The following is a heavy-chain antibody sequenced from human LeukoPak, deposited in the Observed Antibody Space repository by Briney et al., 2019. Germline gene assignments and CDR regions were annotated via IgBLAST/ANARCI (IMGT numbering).Heavy chain of an antibody. CDR2: ISGSGGST. J-gene: IGHJ3*02. CDR1: GVTFSTYA. Sequence: GGALRLSCAASGVTFSTYAMSWVRQAPGKGVEWVSAISGSGGSTYYADSVKGRVTISRDNSKNTLYLKTNSLRAEDTAIYYCARASPTFDIWGQGTMVTVSS. V-gene: IGHV3-23*01. CDR3: ARASPTFDI.